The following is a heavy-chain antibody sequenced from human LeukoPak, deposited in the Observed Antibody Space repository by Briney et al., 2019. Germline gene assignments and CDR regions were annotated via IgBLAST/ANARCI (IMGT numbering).Heavy chain of an antibody. CDR2: IWYDGSNK. J-gene: IGHJ4*02. CDR1: GFTFSSYG. CDR3: ARGLLWFGELFQGDY. Sequence: GGSLRLSCAASGFTFSSYGMQWVRQAPGKGLEWVAVIWYDGSNKYYADSVKGRFTISRDNSKNTLYLQMNSLRAEDTAVYYCARGLLWFGELFQGDYWGQGTLVTVSS. V-gene: IGHV3-33*01. D-gene: IGHD3-10*01.